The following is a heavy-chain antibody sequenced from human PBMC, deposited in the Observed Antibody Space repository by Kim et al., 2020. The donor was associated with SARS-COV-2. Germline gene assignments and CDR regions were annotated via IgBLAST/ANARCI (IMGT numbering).Heavy chain of an antibody. J-gene: IGHJ4*02. CDR2: IYTSGST. V-gene: IGHV4-61*02. CDR3: ARGSHILTGYYKDYYFDY. D-gene: IGHD3-9*01. Sequence: SETLSLTCTVSGGSISSGSYYWSWIRQPAGKGLEWIGRIYTSGSTNYNPSLKSRVTISVDTSKNQFSLKLSSVTAADTAVYYCARGSHILTGYYKDYYFDYWGQGTLVTVSS. CDR1: GGSISSGSYY.